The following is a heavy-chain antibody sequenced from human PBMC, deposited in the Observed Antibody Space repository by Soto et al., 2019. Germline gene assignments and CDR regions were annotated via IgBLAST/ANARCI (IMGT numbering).Heavy chain of an antibody. CDR3: ARASPVICGGDPCYRLDSSFDS. CDR2: IIPLFGTP. V-gene: IGHV1-69*01. CDR1: GATFSTTG. Sequence: QVQLVQSGAEVRKPGSSLRVSCKSSGATFSTTGISWVRQAPGQGLEWMGGIIPLFGTPKYARKFQGRVSITADESKNTVYMELNSLRPDGAAVYYCARASPVICGGDPCYRLDSSFDSWGQGSLVIVSS. J-gene: IGHJ5*01. D-gene: IGHD2-21*02.